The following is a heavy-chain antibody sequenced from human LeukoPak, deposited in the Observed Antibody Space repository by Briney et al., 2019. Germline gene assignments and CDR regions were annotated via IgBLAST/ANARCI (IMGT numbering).Heavy chain of an antibody. V-gene: IGHV4-39*07. CDR1: GGSISGSSYY. CDR2: IYYSGST. J-gene: IGHJ4*02. D-gene: IGHD1-26*01. Sequence: SETLSLTCTVSGGSISGSSYYWGWIRQPPGKGLEWIGSIYYSGSTYYNPSLKSRVTMSLDKSKNLLSLTLTSVTAADTAVYYCSRESGAFSPFGYWGQGTLVTVTS. CDR3: SRESGAFSPFGY.